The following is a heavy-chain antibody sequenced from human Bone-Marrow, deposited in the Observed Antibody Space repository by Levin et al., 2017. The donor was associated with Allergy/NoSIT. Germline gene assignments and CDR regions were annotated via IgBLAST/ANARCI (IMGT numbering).Heavy chain of an antibody. CDR3: ARGRGSKWPYKNYFDY. Sequence: SQTLSLTCAVYGGSFSGYYWSWIRQPPGKGLEWIGEINHSGSTNYNPSLKSRVTISVDTSKNQFSLKLSSVTAADTAVYYCARGRGSKWPYKNYFDYWGQGTLVTVSS. J-gene: IGHJ4*02. CDR1: GGSFSGYY. CDR2: INHSGST. D-gene: IGHD5-12*01. V-gene: IGHV4-34*01.